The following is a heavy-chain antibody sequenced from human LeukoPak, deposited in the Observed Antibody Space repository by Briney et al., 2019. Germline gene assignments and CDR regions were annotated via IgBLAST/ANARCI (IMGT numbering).Heavy chain of an antibody. CDR3: AHGYDYDAFDI. V-gene: IGHV3-30*03. Sequence: GRSLRLSCAASGFTFSSYGMHWVRQAPGKGLEWVAVISYDGSNKYYADSVKGRFTISRDNSKNTLYLQMNSLRAEDTAVYYCAHGYDYDAFDIWGQGTMVTVSS. D-gene: IGHD5-12*01. CDR1: GFTFSSYG. CDR2: ISYDGSNK. J-gene: IGHJ3*02.